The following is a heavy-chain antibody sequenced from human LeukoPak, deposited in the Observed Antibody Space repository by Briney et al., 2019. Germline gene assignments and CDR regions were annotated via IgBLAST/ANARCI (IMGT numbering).Heavy chain of an antibody. J-gene: IGHJ4*02. CDR3: ARTSAYGSSWHSY. V-gene: IGHV1-18*01. CDR1: GYTFSNYA. Sequence: ASVKVSCKASGYTFSNYAISWVRQAPGQGLEWMGWISVYNANTNDAQKFQGRVTVTTDPSTNTTYRELRSLRSDDTAVYYCARTSAYGSSWHSYWGQGTLVTVSS. CDR2: ISVYNANT. D-gene: IGHD6-13*01.